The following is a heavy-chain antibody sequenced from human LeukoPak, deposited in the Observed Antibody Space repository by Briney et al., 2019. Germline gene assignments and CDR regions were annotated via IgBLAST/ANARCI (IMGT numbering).Heavy chain of an antibody. CDR1: GFTFSTYA. CDR3: ARDSRRYFDWLYDAFDI. CDR2: ISSSSSYI. J-gene: IGHJ3*02. D-gene: IGHD3-9*01. Sequence: GGSLRLSCSASGFTFSTYAMHWVRQAPGKGLEWVSFISSSSSYIYYADSVKGRFTISRDNSKNTLYLQMNSLRDDDTAVYYCARDSRRYFDWLYDAFDIWGQGTMVTVSS. V-gene: IGHV3-21*01.